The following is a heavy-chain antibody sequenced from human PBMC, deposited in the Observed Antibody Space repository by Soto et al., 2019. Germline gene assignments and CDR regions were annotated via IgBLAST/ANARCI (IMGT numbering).Heavy chain of an antibody. CDR1: GFTFSSQA. D-gene: IGHD2-15*01. Sequence: VGSLRLSCAASGFTFSSQAMSWVRQAPGKGLELVSGISGSGGSTYYADSVKGRFTISRDNSKNTLYLQMNSLRAEDTAVYYCAKEGGGGRNYYYTMDVWGQGTTVTVSS. V-gene: IGHV3-23*01. CDR2: ISGSGGST. J-gene: IGHJ6*02. CDR3: AKEGGGGRNYYYTMDV.